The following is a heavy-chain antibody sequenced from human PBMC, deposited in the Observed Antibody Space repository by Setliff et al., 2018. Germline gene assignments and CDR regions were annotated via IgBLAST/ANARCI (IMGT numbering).Heavy chain of an antibody. CDR1: GFTFRFYW. CDR3: ARDGRDYYDSSGYYFRYYYYGMDV. J-gene: IGHJ6*02. V-gene: IGHV3-74*01. Sequence: PGGSLRLSCAASGFTFRFYWMHWVRQVPGKGPVWVSRIKGDGSSRSYVDSVKGRFTISRDNTKNSLYLQMNSLSADDTAVYYCARDGRDYYDSSGYYFRYYYYGMDVWGQGTTVTVSS. D-gene: IGHD3-22*01. CDR2: IKGDGSSR.